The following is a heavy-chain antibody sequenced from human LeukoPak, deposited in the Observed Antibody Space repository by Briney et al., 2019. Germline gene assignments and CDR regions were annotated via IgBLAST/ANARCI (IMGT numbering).Heavy chain of an antibody. CDR1: GYTFSDYY. CDR2: INPNSGGT. J-gene: IGHJ5*02. Sequence: GASVKVSCRASGYTFSDYYMHWVRQAPGQGLEWLGWINPNSGGTNYAQKFQGRVTMTRDTSISTAYMELSRLRSDDTAVYYCATSGLGGSGNYHRTWYNWFDPWGQGTLVTVSS. D-gene: IGHD3-10*01. CDR3: ATSGLGGSGNYHRTWYNWFDP. V-gene: IGHV1-2*02.